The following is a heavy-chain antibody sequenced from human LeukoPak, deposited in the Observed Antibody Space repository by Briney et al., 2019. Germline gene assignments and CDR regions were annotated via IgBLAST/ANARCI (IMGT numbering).Heavy chain of an antibody. CDR1: GFTFSTYW. CDR3: ATSQTTSGRYGNAFDI. CDR2: IKQDGGDK. Sequence: GGSLRLSCGASGFTFSTYWMSWVRQAPGKGLEWVANIKQDGGDKYYVDSVRGRFTISRDNAKNSLYLQMNSLRVEDTAVYYCATSQTTSGRYGNAFDIWGQGTMVTVSS. D-gene: IGHD6-19*01. J-gene: IGHJ3*02. V-gene: IGHV3-7*01.